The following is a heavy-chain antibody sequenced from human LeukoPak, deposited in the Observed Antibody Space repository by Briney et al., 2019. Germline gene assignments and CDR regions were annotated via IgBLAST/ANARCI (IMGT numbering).Heavy chain of an antibody. CDR2: ISSNGSST. V-gene: IGHV3-64D*09. D-gene: IGHD6-13*01. Sequence: GGSLRLSCSASGFTFSSSAIHWVRQAPGKGLEYVSGISSNGSSTYNADSVKDRFTISRNNSKNTVYLQMSSLRPDDTALYYCVKRAGLYFDYWGQGTLVTVSS. CDR1: GFTFSSSA. CDR3: VKRAGLYFDY. J-gene: IGHJ4*02.